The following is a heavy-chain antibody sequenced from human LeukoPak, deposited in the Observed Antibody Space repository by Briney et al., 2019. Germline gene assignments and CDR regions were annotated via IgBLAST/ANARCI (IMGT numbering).Heavy chain of an antibody. V-gene: IGHV4-59*01. Sequence: SETLSLTCTVSGGSISSYYWSWIRQPPGKGLEWIGYIYYSGSTNYNPSLKSRVTISVDTSKNQFSLKLSSVTAADTAVYYCARSRYGSGSYSFDYWGQGTLVTVSS. CDR3: ARSRYGSGSYSFDY. CDR1: GGSISSYY. J-gene: IGHJ4*02. D-gene: IGHD3-10*01. CDR2: IYYSGST.